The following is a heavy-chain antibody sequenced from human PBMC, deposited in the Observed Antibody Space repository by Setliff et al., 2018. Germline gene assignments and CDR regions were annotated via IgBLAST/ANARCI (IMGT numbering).Heavy chain of an antibody. J-gene: IGHJ3*02. V-gene: IGHV4-39*07. D-gene: IGHD2-2*01. Sequence: KPSETLSLTCTVSGGSISSGGYYWGWIRQPPGKGLEWIGSMYHSGSTYYNPSLKSRVTISVDTSKNQFSLKLNYVTAADTAVYYCARALGYCSRTSCYADAFDIWGQGTMVTVS. CDR3: ARALGYCSRTSCYADAFDI. CDR1: GGSISSGGYY. CDR2: MYHSGST.